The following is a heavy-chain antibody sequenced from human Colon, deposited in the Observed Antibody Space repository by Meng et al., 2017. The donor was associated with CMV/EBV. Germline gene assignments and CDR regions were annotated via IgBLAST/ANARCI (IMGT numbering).Heavy chain of an antibody. CDR1: GFTFSDYE. CDR3: VRLVVSSWYRHLDY. Sequence: GESLKISCAVSGFTFSDYEMHWVRQAPGKGLEWVAYISRSGDIIYDSDSVKGRFTISRDNAKNSLFLQMNGLRAEDTAVYYCVRLVVSSWYRHLDYWGQGTLVTVSS. J-gene: IGHJ4*02. V-gene: IGHV3-48*03. CDR2: ISRSGDII. D-gene: IGHD6-13*01.